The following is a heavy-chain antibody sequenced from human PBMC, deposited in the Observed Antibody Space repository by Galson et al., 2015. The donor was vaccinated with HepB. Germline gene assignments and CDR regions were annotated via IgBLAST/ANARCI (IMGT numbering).Heavy chain of an antibody. Sequence: SLRLSCAASGFTFSSYSMNWVRQAPGKGLEWVSYISSSSSTIYYADSVKGRFTISRDNAKNSLYLQMNSLRAEDTAVYYCARDEPLYYYGSASGMDVWGQGTTVTVSS. D-gene: IGHD3-10*01. J-gene: IGHJ6*02. V-gene: IGHV3-48*04. CDR1: GFTFSSYS. CDR2: ISSSSSTI. CDR3: ARDEPLYYYGSASGMDV.